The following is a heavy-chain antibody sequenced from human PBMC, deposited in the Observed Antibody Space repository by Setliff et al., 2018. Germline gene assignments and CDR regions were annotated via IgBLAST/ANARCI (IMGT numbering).Heavy chain of an antibody. CDR2: VYSSGIT. Sequence: PSETLSLTCTVSGGSISSQDWSWIRQPSGKGLEWIGYVYSSGITNYNPSLKSRVTMSVDTSKNQFSLKLSSVTAADTAVYYCARETTAWGYVDTAMVTFIDQWGQGTLVTVSS. CDR3: ARETTAWGYVDTAMVTFIDQ. V-gene: IGHV4-59*11. D-gene: IGHD5-18*01. J-gene: IGHJ4*02. CDR1: GGSISSQD.